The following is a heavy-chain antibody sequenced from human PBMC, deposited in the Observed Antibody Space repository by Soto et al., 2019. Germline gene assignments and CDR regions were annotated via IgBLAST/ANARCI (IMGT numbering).Heavy chain of an antibody. D-gene: IGHD3-10*01. J-gene: IGHJ4*02. CDR3: EKERVSVARV. V-gene: IGHV3-30*18. CDR1: GFTFSSYG. Sequence: QVQLVESGGGVVPPGRSLRLSCAASGFTFSSYGMHWVRQAPGKGLEWLAVISSDGSKKYYADSVKGRFTISIDNSKNALYLQMNSLRAEDTAVYYCEKERVSVARVWGQGTLVTVS. CDR2: ISSDGSKK.